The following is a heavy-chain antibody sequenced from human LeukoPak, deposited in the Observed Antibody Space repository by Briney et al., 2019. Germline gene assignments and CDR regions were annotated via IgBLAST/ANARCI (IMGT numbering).Heavy chain of an antibody. Sequence: ASVKVSCKASEYTFTGYYMHWVRQAPGQGLEWMGWINPNSGGTNYAQKFQGWVTMTRDTSISTAYMELSRLRSDDTAVYYCARGALWFGELSVDYWGQGTLVTVSS. CDR3: ARGALWFGELSVDY. CDR1: EYTFTGYY. D-gene: IGHD3-10*01. J-gene: IGHJ4*02. V-gene: IGHV1-2*04. CDR2: INPNSGGT.